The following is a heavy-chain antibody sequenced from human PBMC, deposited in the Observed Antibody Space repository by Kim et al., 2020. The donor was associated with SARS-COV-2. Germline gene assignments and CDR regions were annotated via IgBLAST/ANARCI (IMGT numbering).Heavy chain of an antibody. CDR1: GGSISSYY. V-gene: IGHV4-59*13. D-gene: IGHD1-26*01. Sequence: SETLSLTCTVSGGSISSYYWSWIRQPPGKGLEWIGYFYYSGSTNYNPSLKSRVTISVDTSKNQFSLKVSSVTAADTAVYYCARVMRRWDWFDPWGQGTLVTVSS. CDR2: FYYSGST. J-gene: IGHJ5*02. CDR3: ARVMRRWDWFDP.